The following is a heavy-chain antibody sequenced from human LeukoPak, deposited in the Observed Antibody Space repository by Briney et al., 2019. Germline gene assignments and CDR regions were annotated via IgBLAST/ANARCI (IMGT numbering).Heavy chain of an antibody. V-gene: IGHV1-69*04. Sequence: GASVKVSCKASGGTFSSYAISWVRQAPGQGFEWMGRIIPILGIANYAQKFQGRVTIIADKSTTTAYMELSSLRSEDTAVYYCARAVRYSSSWYPYWGQGTLVTVSS. CDR1: GGTFSSYA. CDR2: IIPILGIA. CDR3: ARAVRYSSSWYPY. J-gene: IGHJ4*02. D-gene: IGHD6-13*01.